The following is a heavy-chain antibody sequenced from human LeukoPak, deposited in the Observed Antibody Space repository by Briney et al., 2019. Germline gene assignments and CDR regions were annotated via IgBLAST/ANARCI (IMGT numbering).Heavy chain of an antibody. J-gene: IGHJ4*02. V-gene: IGHV3-30*04. CDR2: ISHDGSNK. Sequence: GGSLRLSCAASGFTFSSYAIHWVRQAPGKGLEWVTFISHDGSNKYYADSVKGRFTISRDNSKKTLYLQVNSLRIENTAVYYCARGSHQDYFGSMTYLFDYWGQGTLVTVSS. CDR1: GFTFSSYA. CDR3: ARGSHQDYFGSMTYLFDY. D-gene: IGHD3-10*01.